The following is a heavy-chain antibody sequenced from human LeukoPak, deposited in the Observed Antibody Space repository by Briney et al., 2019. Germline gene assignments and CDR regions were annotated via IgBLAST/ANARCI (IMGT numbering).Heavy chain of an antibody. Sequence: GGSLRLSCAASGFTVSSNYMSWVRQAPGKGLEWVSVIYSGGSTYYADSVKGRFTISRDNSKNTLYLQMNSLRAEDTAVYYCARISYTYYYDSSGYYPNYYYYYYYMDVWGKGTTVTISS. CDR1: GFTVSSNY. J-gene: IGHJ6*03. CDR3: ARISYTYYYDSSGYYPNYYYYYYYMDV. V-gene: IGHV3-53*01. CDR2: IYSGGST. D-gene: IGHD3-22*01.